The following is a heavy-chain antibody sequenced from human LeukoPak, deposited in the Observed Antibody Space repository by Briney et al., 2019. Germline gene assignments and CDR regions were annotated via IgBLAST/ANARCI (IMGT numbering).Heavy chain of an antibody. D-gene: IGHD7-27*01. CDR2: IYHTGST. J-gene: IGHJ4*02. CDR3: ASRKLGNDY. CDR1: GGSVSDYY. Sequence: SETLSLTCTISGGSVSDYYWSWIRQSPGKGLEWIGYIYHTGSTSYSPSLKSRVTIPADTSQNQFSLKLSSVTAADTAVYYCASRKLGNDYWGQGTLVTVSS. V-gene: IGHV4-59*02.